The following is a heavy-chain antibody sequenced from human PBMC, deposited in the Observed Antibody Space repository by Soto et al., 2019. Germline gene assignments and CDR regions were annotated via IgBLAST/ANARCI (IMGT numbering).Heavy chain of an antibody. Sequence: TLSLTCTVSGGSISSGDYYWSWIRQPPGKGLEWIGYIYYSGSTYYNPSLKSRVTISVDTSKNQFSLKLSSVTAADTAVYYCARVDIVLVPAAMSGTFDPWGQGTLVTVSS. CDR2: IYYSGST. CDR3: ARVDIVLVPAAMSGTFDP. V-gene: IGHV4-30-4*01. D-gene: IGHD2-2*01. CDR1: GGSISSGDYY. J-gene: IGHJ5*02.